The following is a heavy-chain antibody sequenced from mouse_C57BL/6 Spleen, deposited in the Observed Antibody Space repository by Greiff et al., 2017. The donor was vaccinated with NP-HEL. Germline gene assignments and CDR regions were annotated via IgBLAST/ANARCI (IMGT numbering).Heavy chain of an antibody. CDR2: IYPGDGDT. Sequence: QVQLQQSGPELVKPGASVKISCKASGYAFSSSWMNWVKQRPGKGLEWIGRIYPGDGDTNYNGKFKGKATLTADKASSTAYMQLSSLTSEDSAVYFCARRGYYGNYPGVFYYAMDYWGQGTSVTVSS. CDR1: GYAFSSSW. J-gene: IGHJ4*01. V-gene: IGHV1-82*01. CDR3: ARRGYYGNYPGVFYYAMDY. D-gene: IGHD2-1*01.